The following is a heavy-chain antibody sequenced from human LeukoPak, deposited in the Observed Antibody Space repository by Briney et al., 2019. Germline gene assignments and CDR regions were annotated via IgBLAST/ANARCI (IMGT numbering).Heavy chain of an antibody. CDR2: ISYDGSNK. J-gene: IGHJ1*01. D-gene: IGHD6-13*01. V-gene: IGHV3-30-3*01. Sequence: GGSLRLSCAASGFTFSSYAMHWVRQAPGKGLEWVAVISYDGSNKYYADSVKGRFTISRDNSKNTLYLQMNSLRAEDTAVYYCARPYSSSWYWGPEYFQHWGQGTLVTVSS. CDR1: GFTFSSYA. CDR3: ARPYSSSWYWGPEYFQH.